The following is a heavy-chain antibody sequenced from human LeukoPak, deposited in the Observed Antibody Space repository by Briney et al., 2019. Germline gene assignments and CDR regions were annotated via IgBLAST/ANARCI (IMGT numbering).Heavy chain of an antibody. CDR2: ITWDSGSI. Sequence: GGSLRLSCAASGFSFDDYAMHWVRQVSGKGLEWVASITWDSGSIGYADSVKGRFTISRDNSKNSLYLQMNSLRAEDTAVYYCASLSLDTAMAPEAYWGQGTLVTVSS. D-gene: IGHD5-18*01. CDR1: GFSFDDYA. V-gene: IGHV3-9*01. J-gene: IGHJ4*02. CDR3: ASLSLDTAMAPEAY.